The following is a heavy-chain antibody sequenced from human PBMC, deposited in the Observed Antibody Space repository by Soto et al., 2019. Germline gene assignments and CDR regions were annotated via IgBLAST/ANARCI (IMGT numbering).Heavy chain of an antibody. Sequence: ASVKVSCKASGYTFSDYGISWVRQAPGQGLEWMGWISAKNGNTNFAQKFRGRVTMITDTSTNTVYMELRSLRSDDTAVYYCARDRDWNLDYWGQGTLVTVSS. J-gene: IGHJ4*02. V-gene: IGHV1-18*01. D-gene: IGHD2-21*02. CDR1: GYTFSDYG. CDR3: ARDRDWNLDY. CDR2: ISAKNGNT.